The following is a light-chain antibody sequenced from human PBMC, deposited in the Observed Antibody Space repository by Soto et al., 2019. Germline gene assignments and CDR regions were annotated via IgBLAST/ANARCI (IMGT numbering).Light chain of an antibody. CDR3: SSYTSSSTYV. J-gene: IGLJ1*01. CDR1: SIDVGGYNY. V-gene: IGLV2-14*01. Sequence: QSALTQPASVSGSPGQSITISCTGTSIDVGGYNYVSWYQQHPGKAPKLMIYEVSNRPSGVSNRFSGSKSGNTASLTISGLQAEDDADYYCSSYTSSSTYVFGTGTKDTVL. CDR2: EVS.